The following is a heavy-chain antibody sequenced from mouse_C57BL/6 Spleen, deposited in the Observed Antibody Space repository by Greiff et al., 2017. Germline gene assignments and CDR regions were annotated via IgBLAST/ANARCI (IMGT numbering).Heavy chain of an antibody. J-gene: IGHJ4*01. CDR2: IYPSDSET. CDR3: ARSDGYYDYAMDY. Sequence: QVQLQQPGAELVRPGSSVKLSCKASGYTFTSYWMDWVKQRPGQGLEWIGNIYPSDSETHYNQKFKDKATLTVDKSSSTAYMQLSSLTSEDSAVYYCARSDGYYDYAMDYWGQGTSVTVSS. CDR1: GYTFTSYW. D-gene: IGHD2-3*01. V-gene: IGHV1-61*01.